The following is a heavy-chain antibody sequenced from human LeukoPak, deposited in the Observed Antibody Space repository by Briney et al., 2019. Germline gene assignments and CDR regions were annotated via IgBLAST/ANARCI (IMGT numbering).Heavy chain of an antibody. Sequence: GESLKVSCKGSGYSFTSYWIVWVRQMPGKGLEWMGIIHPSDSDTRYSPSFQGQVTISADKSFSTAYLQWSSLKASDTAMYYCARQGSTSSDFDYWGQGTLVTVSS. V-gene: IGHV5-51*01. CDR1: GYSFTSYW. J-gene: IGHJ4*02. CDR2: IHPSDSDT. CDR3: ARQGSTSSDFDY. D-gene: IGHD6-6*01.